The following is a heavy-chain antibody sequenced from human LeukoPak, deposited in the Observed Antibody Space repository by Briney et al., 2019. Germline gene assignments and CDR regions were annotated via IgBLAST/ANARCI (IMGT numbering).Heavy chain of an antibody. D-gene: IGHD1-26*01. CDR1: GFTFSSYA. V-gene: IGHV3-30-3*01. Sequence: GGSLRLSCAASGFTFSSYAMHWVRQAPGKGLEWVAVISYDGSNKYYADSVKGRFTISRDNSKNTLYLQMNSLRAEDTAVYYCPRGARRSSPDYFDYWGQGTLVTVSS. CDR3: PRGARRSSPDYFDY. J-gene: IGHJ4*02. CDR2: ISYDGSNK.